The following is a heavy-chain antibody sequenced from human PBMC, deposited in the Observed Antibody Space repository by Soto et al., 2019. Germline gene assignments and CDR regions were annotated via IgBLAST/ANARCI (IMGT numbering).Heavy chain of an antibody. CDR1: GFTFNSYG. CDR2: IWYDGSNK. J-gene: IGHJ4*02. V-gene: IGHV3-33*01. CDR3: ARDSRPYCSGGSCYGDY. Sequence: GGSLRLSCAASGFTFNSYGMHWVRQAPGKGLEWVAVIWYDGSNKYYADSVKGRFTISRDNSKNTLYLQMNSLRAEDTAVYYCARDSRPYCSGGSCYGDYWGQGTLVTVSS. D-gene: IGHD2-15*01.